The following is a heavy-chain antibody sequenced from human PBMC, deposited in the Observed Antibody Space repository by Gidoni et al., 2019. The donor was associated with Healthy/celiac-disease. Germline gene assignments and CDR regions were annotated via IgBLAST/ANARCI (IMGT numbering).Heavy chain of an antibody. Sequence: EVQLLESGGGLVQPGGSLRLSCAASGFTFSSYAMSWVRQAPGKGLEWVSAISGSGGSTYYADSVKGRFTISRDNSKKTLYLQMNSLRAEDTAVYYCAKSRSLEWLSDYWGQGTLVTVSS. CDR2: ISGSGGST. D-gene: IGHD3-3*01. J-gene: IGHJ4*02. CDR3: AKSRSLEWLSDY. V-gene: IGHV3-23*01. CDR1: GFTFSSYA.